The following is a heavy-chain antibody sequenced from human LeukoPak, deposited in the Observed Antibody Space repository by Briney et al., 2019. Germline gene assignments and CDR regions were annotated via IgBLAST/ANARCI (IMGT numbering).Heavy chain of an antibody. CDR1: GGSFSDYY. CDR2: INHRGST. J-gene: IGHJ6*02. V-gene: IGHV4-34*01. CDR3: ARGRAFWSGYYYYYYGMDV. D-gene: IGHD3-3*01. Sequence: SETLSLTCAVYGGSFSDYYWSWIRQPPGKGREGMGEINHRGSTNYNPSLKSRVTISVDTSKNQFSLKLSSVTAADPAVYYCARGRAFWSGYYYYYYGMDVWGQGTTVTVSS.